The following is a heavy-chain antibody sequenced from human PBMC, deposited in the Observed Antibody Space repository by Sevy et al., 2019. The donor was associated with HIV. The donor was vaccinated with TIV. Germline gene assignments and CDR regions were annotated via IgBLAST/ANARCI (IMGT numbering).Heavy chain of an antibody. V-gene: IGHV3-49*03. D-gene: IGHD1-26*01. CDR3: TRDQPESELLGYYFDY. J-gene: IGHJ4*02. Sequence: GGSLRLSCTASGFTFGDYAMSWFRQAPGKGLEWVGFIRRKAYGGTTEYAASVKGRFTITRDDSKNIAHLQMKSLKTEETAVYYCTRDQPESELLGYYFDYWGQRTLVTVSS. CDR2: IRRKAYGGTT. CDR1: GFTFGDYA.